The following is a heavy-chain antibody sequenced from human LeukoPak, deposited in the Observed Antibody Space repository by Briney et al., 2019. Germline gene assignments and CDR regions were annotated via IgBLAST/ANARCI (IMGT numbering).Heavy chain of an antibody. J-gene: IGHJ3*02. V-gene: IGHV3-74*01. Sequence: GGSLRLSCAASGFTFSSYWMQWVRQAPGKGLVWVSRINSDGSSTSYADSVKGRFTISRDNAKNTLYLQMNSLRAEDTAVYYCARVVGDFWSGYYLGTDAFDIWGQGTMVTVSS. CDR1: GFTFSSYW. CDR3: ARVVGDFWSGYYLGTDAFDI. CDR2: INSDGSST. D-gene: IGHD3-3*01.